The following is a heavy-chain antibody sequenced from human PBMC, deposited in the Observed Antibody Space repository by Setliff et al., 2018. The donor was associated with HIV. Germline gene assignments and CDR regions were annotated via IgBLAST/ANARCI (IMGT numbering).Heavy chain of an antibody. Sequence: SETLSLTCSVSTDSFSNFHWSWMRQPAGKGLEWIGRIFGSGTTHYNPSLKSRVTMSIDTSKNQFSLKLNSVTAADTAVYFCARDRSKYGTGSSAYNWFDPWGLGTQVTVSS. CDR3: ARDRSKYGTGSSAYNWFDP. V-gene: IGHV4-4*07. D-gene: IGHD3-16*01. CDR2: IFGSGTT. CDR1: TDSFSNFH. J-gene: IGHJ5*02.